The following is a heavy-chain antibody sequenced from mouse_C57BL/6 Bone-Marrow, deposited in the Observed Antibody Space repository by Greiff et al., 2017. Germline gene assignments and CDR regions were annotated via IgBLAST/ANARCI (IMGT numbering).Heavy chain of an antibody. CDR2: IDPENGDT. J-gene: IGHJ2*01. CDR3: TAYDYDYFDY. CDR1: GFNIKDDY. D-gene: IGHD2-4*01. V-gene: IGHV14-4*01. Sequence: VQLKQSGAELVRPGASVKLSCTASGFNIKDDYMHWVKQRPEQGLAWIGWIDPENGDTEYASKFQGKAPITADTSSNTAYLQLSSLTSEDTAVYYCTAYDYDYFDYWGQGTTLTVSS.